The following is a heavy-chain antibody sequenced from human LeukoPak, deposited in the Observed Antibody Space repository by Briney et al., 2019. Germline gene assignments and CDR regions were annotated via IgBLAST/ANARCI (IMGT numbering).Heavy chain of an antibody. Sequence: GASVKVSCKTSGYTFTDHYIHWIRQTPRRGLEWLGWINPQRGSTDSALNFQGRLTMTRDTSINTAYMELFSLTSDDTAIYYCARSTLIMIRGAVDYWGQGSLVAVSS. D-gene: IGHD3-10*01. CDR3: ARSTLIMIRGAVDY. CDR2: INPQRGST. CDR1: GYTFTDHY. V-gene: IGHV1-2*02. J-gene: IGHJ4*02.